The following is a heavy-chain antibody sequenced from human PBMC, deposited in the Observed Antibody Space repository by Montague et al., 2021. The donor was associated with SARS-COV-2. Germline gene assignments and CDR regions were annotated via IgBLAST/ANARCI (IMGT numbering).Heavy chain of an antibody. CDR2: TYYNGST. CDR1: GGSISSSSYY. CDR3: ARGWFSPMLVVVIRGPFDY. V-gene: IGHV4-39*07. Sequence: SETLSLTCTASGGSISSSSYYWGWIRQPPGKGLEWIGTTYYNGSTYYNPSLKSRVTISVDTSKNQFSLKLSSVTAADTAVYYCARGWFSPMLVVVIRGPFDYWGQGALVTVSS. J-gene: IGHJ4*02. D-gene: IGHD3-22*01.